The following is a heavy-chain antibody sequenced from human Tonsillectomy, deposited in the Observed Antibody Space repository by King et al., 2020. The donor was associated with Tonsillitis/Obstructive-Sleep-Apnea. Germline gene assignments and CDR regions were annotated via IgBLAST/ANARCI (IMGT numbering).Heavy chain of an antibody. CDR2: INTNTGNP. D-gene: IGHD2-15*01. V-gene: IGHV7-4-1*02. CDR3: ARRPSYCSGGSCNQGYFFYMDV. J-gene: IGHJ6*03. Sequence: QLVQSGSELKKPGASVKVSCKASGYTFTTYPMNWVRQAPGQGLEWMGWINTNTGNPTYAQGFTGRFVCSLDTSVSTAYLQISSLKAEDTAVYYCARRPSYCSGGSCNQGYFFYMDVWGKGTTVTVSS. CDR1: GYTFTTYP.